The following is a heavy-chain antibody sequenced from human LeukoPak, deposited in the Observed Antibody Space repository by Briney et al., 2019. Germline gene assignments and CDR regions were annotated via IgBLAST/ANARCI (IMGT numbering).Heavy chain of an antibody. D-gene: IGHD6-13*01. J-gene: IGHJ4*02. V-gene: IGHV3-21*01. CDR3: ARSADSSSWYGWNYFDY. CDR2: ISSSSSYI. Sequence: GGSLRLSCAASGFTFSSYSMNWVRQAPGKGLEWVSSISSSSSYIYYADSVKGRFTISRDNAKNSLYLQMNSLRAEDTAVYYCARSADSSSWYGWNYFDYWGQGTLVTVSS. CDR1: GFTFSSYS.